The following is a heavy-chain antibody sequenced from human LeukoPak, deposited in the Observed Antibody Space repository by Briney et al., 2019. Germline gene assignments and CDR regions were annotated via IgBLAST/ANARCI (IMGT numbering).Heavy chain of an antibody. CDR1: GFAFSSHW. V-gene: IGHV3-7*03. Sequence: PGGSLRLSCAASGFAFSSHWITWVRQVPGGGPEWVANVNRDGSETYYLDSVKGRFTISKDNAKNSLYLQMNSLRAEDTALYHCARNNGMDVWGQGTTVIVSS. J-gene: IGHJ6*02. CDR2: VNRDGSET. CDR3: ARNNGMDV.